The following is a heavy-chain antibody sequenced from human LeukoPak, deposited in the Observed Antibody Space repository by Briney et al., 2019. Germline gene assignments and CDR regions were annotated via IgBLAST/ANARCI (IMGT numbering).Heavy chain of an antibody. V-gene: IGHV3-23*01. CDR3: ARDLYADFWSGSVSDY. CDR1: GFSFSSYA. CDR2: ISGSGGST. Sequence: GGSPRLSCEASGFSFSSYATSWVRQAPGKGLEWVSGISGSGGSTYYAGSVKGRFTISRDISKNTLYLQMNSLRAEDTAVYYCARDLYADFWSGSVSDYWGRGTLVTVSS. J-gene: IGHJ4*02. D-gene: IGHD3-3*01.